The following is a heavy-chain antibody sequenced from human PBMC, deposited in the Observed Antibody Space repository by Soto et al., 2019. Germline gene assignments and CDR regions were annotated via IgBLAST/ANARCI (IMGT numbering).Heavy chain of an antibody. D-gene: IGHD3-10*01. J-gene: IGHJ1*01. V-gene: IGHV3-23*01. Sequence: GGSLRLSCAASGFTFSSYAMSWVRQAPGKGLEWVSAISGSGGSTYYADSVKGRFTISRDNSKNTLYLQMNSLRAEDTAVYYCAKDRMVRGVITEYFQQWGQGTLVTVSS. CDR3: AKDRMVRGVITEYFQQ. CDR1: GFTFSSYA. CDR2: ISGSGGST.